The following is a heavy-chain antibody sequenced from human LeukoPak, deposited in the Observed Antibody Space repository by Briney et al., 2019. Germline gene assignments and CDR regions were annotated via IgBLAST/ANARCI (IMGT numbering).Heavy chain of an antibody. Sequence: GGSLRLSCGASGFTFRSYSMNWVRQAPGKGLEWVSSISSSSSYIYYADSVKGRFTISRESAKNSLYLQMDSLRVEDTAVYYCAIPPVVPASNWGQGTLVTVSS. CDR2: ISSSSSYI. J-gene: IGHJ4*02. CDR1: GFTFRSYS. D-gene: IGHD2-2*01. CDR3: AIPPVVPASN. V-gene: IGHV3-21*01.